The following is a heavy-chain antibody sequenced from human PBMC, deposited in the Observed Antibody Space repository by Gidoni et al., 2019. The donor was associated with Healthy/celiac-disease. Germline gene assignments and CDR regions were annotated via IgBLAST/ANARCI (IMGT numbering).Heavy chain of an antibody. Sequence: EVQLVESGGGLVQPGGSLRLSCAASGFTFSSYSMNWIRQAPGKGLEWGSTSSSSSRYIYYADSVKGRFSISRENAKNSLYLQMNSLGAEDTAVYYCARDVRFAHFDYWGQGTLVTVSS. CDR3: ARDVRFAHFDY. CDR1: GFTFSSYS. J-gene: IGHJ4*02. V-gene: IGHV3-21*01. D-gene: IGHD3-10*01. CDR2: SSSSSRYI.